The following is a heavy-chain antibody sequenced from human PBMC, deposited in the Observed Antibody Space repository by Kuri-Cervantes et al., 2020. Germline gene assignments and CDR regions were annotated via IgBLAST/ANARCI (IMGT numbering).Heavy chain of an antibody. CDR3: ARSMRWLQYYFDY. J-gene: IGHJ4*02. CDR1: GGSFSGYY. CDR2: INHSGST. Sequence: SETLSLTCAVYGGSFSGYYWSWIRQPPGKGLEWIGEINHSGSTNYNPSLKSRVTISVDTSKNQFSLKLNSVTAADTAVYYCARSMRWLQYYFDYWGQGTLVTVSS. V-gene: IGHV4-34*01. D-gene: IGHD5-24*01.